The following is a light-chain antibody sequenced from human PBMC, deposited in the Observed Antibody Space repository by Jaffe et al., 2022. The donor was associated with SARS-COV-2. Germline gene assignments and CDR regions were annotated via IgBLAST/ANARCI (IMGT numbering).Light chain of an antibody. CDR1: QSVSSLY. J-gene: IGKJ4*01. CDR2: GTS. CDR3: QQYGSSPLT. Sequence: EIVLTQSPGTLSLSPGERATLSCRASQSVSSLYLGWFQQKPGQAPRLLIYGTSSRATGIPDRFSGSGSGTDFTLTISRLEPEDFAVYYCQQYGSSPLTFGGGTKVEIK. V-gene: IGKV3-20*01.